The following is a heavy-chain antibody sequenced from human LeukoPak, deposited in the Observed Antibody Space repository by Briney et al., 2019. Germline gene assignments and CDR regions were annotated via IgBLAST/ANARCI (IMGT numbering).Heavy chain of an antibody. Sequence: SETXSXXXXVSGGSISSXNXXXWVRQPPGKXXXXIGEIYHSGSTNYNPSPKSRVTISVDKSKNQFSLKLSSVTAAGTAVYYCARLIAVAGAEVDYWGQGTLVTVSS. J-gene: IGHJ4*02. CDR3: ARLIAVAGAEVDY. CDR2: IYHSGST. CDR1: GGSISSXNX. V-gene: IGHV4-4*02. D-gene: IGHD6-19*01.